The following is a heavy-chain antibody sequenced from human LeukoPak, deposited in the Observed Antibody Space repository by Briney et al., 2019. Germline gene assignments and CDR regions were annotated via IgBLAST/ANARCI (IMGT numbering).Heavy chain of an antibody. CDR1: GFTVSSNY. Sequence: PGGSLRLSCAASGFTVSSNYMSWVRQAPGKGLEWVSVIYSGGSTYYADSVKGRFTISRDNSKNTLYLQMNSLRAEDTAVYYCTRDNSDSNGYRIPFDYWGQGTLVTVSS. CDR3: TRDNSDSNGYRIPFDY. V-gene: IGHV3-66*01. D-gene: IGHD3-22*01. J-gene: IGHJ4*02. CDR2: IYSGGST.